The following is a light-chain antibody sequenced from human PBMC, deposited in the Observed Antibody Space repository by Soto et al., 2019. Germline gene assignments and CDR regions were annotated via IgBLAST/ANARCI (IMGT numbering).Light chain of an antibody. J-gene: IGKJ1*01. CDR1: QDIYKY. CDR2: DAS. V-gene: IGKV1-33*01. CDR3: QQYDKVPWT. Sequence: DIQMTQSPSSLSASVGDRVTITCQASQDIYKYLNWYQQKPGKAPKLLIYDASNLETGVPSRFSGSGSRTDFTFTISSLQPDDIATYYCQQYDKVPWTFGQGTKVEIK.